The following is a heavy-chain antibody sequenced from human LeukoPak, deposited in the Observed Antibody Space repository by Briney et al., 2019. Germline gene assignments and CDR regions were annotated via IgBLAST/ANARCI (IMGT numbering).Heavy chain of an antibody. Sequence: GGSLRLSCAASGFTFSSYEMNWVRQAPGKGLEWVSYISSSGSTIYYADSVKGRFTISRDNAKNSLYLQMNSLRAEDTAVYYCASVIRGFGESSKYYAYYYMGVWGKGTTVTISS. J-gene: IGHJ6*03. CDR3: ASVIRGFGESSKYYAYYYMGV. CDR2: ISSSGSTI. V-gene: IGHV3-48*03. CDR1: GFTFSSYE. D-gene: IGHD3-10*01.